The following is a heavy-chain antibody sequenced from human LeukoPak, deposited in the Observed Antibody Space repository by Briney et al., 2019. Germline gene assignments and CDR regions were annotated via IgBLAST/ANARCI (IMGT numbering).Heavy chain of an antibody. CDR3: ARSTGPIDY. D-gene: IGHD1-1*01. J-gene: IGHJ4*02. V-gene: IGHV6-1*01. CDR1: GDSVSSNSAA. Sequence: SQTPSLTCAISGDSVSSNSAAWNWIRQSPSRGLEWLGRTYYRSKWYTYYAISVKSRISINRDTSKNQFSLQLNSVTPEDTAVYYCARSTGPIDYWGQGTLVTVSS. CDR2: TYYRSKWYT.